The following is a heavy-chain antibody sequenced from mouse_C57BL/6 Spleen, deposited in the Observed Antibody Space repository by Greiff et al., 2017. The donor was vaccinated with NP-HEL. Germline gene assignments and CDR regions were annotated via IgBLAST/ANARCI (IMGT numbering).Heavy chain of an antibody. CDR2: ILPGGGGT. CDR1: GYTFTGYW. D-gene: IGHD1-1*01. CDR3: ARRGVYYGSSSQDY. J-gene: IGHJ2*01. Sequence: VQLQQSGAELMKPGASVKLSCKASGYTFTGYWMEWVKQRPGHGLEWIGEILPGGGGTNYNEKFKGKATFTADTSSNTAYMQLSSLTTEDSAIYYCARRGVYYGSSSQDYWGQGTTLTVSS. V-gene: IGHV1-9*01.